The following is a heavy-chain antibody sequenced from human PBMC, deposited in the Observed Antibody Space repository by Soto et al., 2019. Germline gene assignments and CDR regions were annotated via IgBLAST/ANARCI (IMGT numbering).Heavy chain of an antibody. V-gene: IGHV3-23*01. Sequence: SLRLSCAASGFTFNNYALNWVRQAPGKGLEWVSSISGTGGSTFYAGSAKGRFTISRDNSKNTLFLQMTSLSAEDTAVYYCGKGNSKWGTGDAFDIWGQGTMVTAS. D-gene: IGHD7-27*01. CDR3: GKGNSKWGTGDAFDI. CDR2: ISGTGGST. J-gene: IGHJ3*02. CDR1: GFTFNNYA.